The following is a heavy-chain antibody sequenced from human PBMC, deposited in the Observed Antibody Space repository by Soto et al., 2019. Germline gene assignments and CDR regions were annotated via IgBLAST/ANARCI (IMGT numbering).Heavy chain of an antibody. CDR1: GYTFTSYG. V-gene: IGHV1-3*01. Sequence: GSVKVSCKASGYTFTSYGISWVRQAPGQGLEWMGWINAGNGNTKYSQKFQGRVTITRDTSASTAYMELSSLRSEDTAVYYCARSIGRPALDYNWFDPWGQGTLVTVSS. D-gene: IGHD2-15*01. CDR3: ARSIGRPALDYNWFDP. J-gene: IGHJ5*02. CDR2: INAGNGNT.